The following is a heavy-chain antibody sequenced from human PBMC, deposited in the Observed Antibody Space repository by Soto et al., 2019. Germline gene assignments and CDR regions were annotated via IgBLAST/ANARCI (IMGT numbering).Heavy chain of an antibody. Sequence: QVQLVQSGAEVKQPGSSVKVSCKASGGTFSSYAISWVRQAPGQGLEWMGGIIPIFGTANYAQKFQGRVTITADESTSTAYMELSSLRSEDTAVYYCARAPRTIVVVTARYYYYGMDVWGQGTTVTVSS. CDR2: IIPIFGTA. CDR3: ARAPRTIVVVTARYYYYGMDV. J-gene: IGHJ6*02. D-gene: IGHD2-21*02. V-gene: IGHV1-69*01. CDR1: GGTFSSYA.